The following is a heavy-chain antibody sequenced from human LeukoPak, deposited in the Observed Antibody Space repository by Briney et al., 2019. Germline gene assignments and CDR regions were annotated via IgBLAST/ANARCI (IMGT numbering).Heavy chain of an antibody. D-gene: IGHD3-10*01. J-gene: IGHJ4*02. CDR1: GFTFSVSV. V-gene: IGHV3-64*01. CDR3: ARDLSGGGLDY. CDR2: ISSNGGST. Sequence: GSLRLSCAASGFTFSVSVMRWVRQAPGKGLEYVSVISSNGGSTSYANSVKGRFTISRDNSKNTLYLQMGSLRAEDMAVYYCARDLSGGGLDYWGQGTLVTVSS.